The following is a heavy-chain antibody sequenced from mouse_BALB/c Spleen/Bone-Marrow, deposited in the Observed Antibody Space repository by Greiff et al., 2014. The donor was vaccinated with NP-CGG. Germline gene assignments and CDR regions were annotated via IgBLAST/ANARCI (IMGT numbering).Heavy chain of an antibody. V-gene: IGHV1S81*02. CDR3: TRSRRAMDY. J-gene: IGHJ4*01. CDR2: INPSNGGT. Sequence: QVQLKESGAELVKPGASVKLSCKASGYTFTSYYMYWVKQRPGQGLEWIGEINPSNGGTNFNEKFKSKATLTVGKSSSTAYMQLSSLTSEDSAVYYCTRSRRAMDYWGQGTSVTVSS. D-gene: IGHD2-12*01. CDR1: GYTFTSYY.